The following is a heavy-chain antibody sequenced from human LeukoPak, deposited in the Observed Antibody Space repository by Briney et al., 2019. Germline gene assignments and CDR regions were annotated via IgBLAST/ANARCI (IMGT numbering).Heavy chain of an antibody. V-gene: IGHV1-2*02. CDR3: ARDPYSGSYHLDY. J-gene: IGHJ4*02. Sequence: GASVKVSCKASGYTFTGYYMHWVRQAPGQGLEWLGWINPNSGGTNYAQKFQGRVTMTRDTSISTAYMELSRLRSDDTAVYYCARDPYSGSYHLDYWGQGTLVTVSS. CDR1: GYTFTGYY. CDR2: INPNSGGT. D-gene: IGHD1-26*01.